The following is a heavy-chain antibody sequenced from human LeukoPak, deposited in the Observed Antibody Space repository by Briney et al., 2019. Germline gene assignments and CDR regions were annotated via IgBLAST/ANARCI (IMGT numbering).Heavy chain of an antibody. V-gene: IGHV3-33*06. CDR3: PKAVMTTVPFFDY. Sequence: GGSLRLSCAASGFTFSSYGMHWVRQAPGKGLEWVAVIWYDGSNKYYADSVKGRFTISRDNSKNTLYLQMNSLRPEDTAVYSCPKAVMTTVPFFDYWGQEPWSPSPQ. D-gene: IGHD4-17*01. CDR1: GFTFSSYG. CDR2: IWYDGSNK. J-gene: IGHJ4*01.